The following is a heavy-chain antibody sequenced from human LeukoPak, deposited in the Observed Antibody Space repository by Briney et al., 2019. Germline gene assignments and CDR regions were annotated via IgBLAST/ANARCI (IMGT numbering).Heavy chain of an antibody. V-gene: IGHV3-30-3*01. Sequence: GRSLRLSCAASGFTFSSYAMHWVRQAPGKGLEWVAVISYDGSNKYYADSVKGRFTISRDNSKNTLYLQMNSLRAEDTAVYYCARSVDTAMVWGQGTLVTVSS. CDR1: GFTFSSYA. D-gene: IGHD5-18*01. CDR2: ISYDGSNK. J-gene: IGHJ4*02. CDR3: ARSVDTAMV.